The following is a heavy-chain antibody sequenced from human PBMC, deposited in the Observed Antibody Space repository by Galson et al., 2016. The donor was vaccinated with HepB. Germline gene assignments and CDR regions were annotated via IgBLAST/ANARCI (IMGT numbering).Heavy chain of an antibody. CDR2: IYYRGKT. V-gene: IGHV4-30-4*01. CDR3: ARPPLGYCSGSACSGWFDP. J-gene: IGHJ5*02. D-gene: IGHD2-15*01. Sequence: SWIRQPPGKGLEWIGYIYYRGKTYYNPSLKSRATISVDTSKNQFSLKLTSVTAADTAVYYCARPPLGYCSGSACSGWFDPWGQGTLVTVSS.